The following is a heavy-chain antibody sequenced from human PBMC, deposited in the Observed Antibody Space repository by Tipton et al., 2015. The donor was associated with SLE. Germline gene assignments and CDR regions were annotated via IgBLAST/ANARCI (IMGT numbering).Heavy chain of an antibody. CDR3: AKVGSGSYWLADFDY. J-gene: IGHJ4*02. D-gene: IGHD1-26*01. CDR1: GFTFNNYA. CDR2: IYHTGST. Sequence: GSLRLSCAASGFTFNNYAMSWVRQAPGKGLEWVSIIYHTGSTFYADAVKGRFSISRDDSNNTMYLQMNSLRPEDTAVYYCAKVGSGSYWLADFDYWGQGTLVTVSS. V-gene: IGHV3-23*03.